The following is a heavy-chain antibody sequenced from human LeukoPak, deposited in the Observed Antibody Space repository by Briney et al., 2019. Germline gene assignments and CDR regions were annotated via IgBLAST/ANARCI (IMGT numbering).Heavy chain of an antibody. D-gene: IGHD1-26*01. Sequence: EASVKVSCKASGYTFTGYYMHWVRQAPGQGLEWMGWINPNSGGTNYARKFQGRVTMTRDTSISTAYMELSRLRSDDTAVYYCARVGSANAFDIWGQGTMVTVSS. CDR2: INPNSGGT. CDR3: ARVGSANAFDI. V-gene: IGHV1-2*02. J-gene: IGHJ3*02. CDR1: GYTFTGYY.